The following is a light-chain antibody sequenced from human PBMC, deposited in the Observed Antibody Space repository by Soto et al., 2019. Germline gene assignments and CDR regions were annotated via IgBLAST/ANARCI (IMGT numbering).Light chain of an antibody. J-gene: IGKJ5*01. CDR3: QQRSSWPPT. V-gene: IGKV3-11*01. CDR2: DAS. Sequence: EIVLTQSPATLSLSPGERATLSCTASQSVSSYLAWYQQKPGQAPSLLFHDASNRATGIPARFSGSGSGTDFTLTISSLAPEDFAVYYCQQRSSWPPTFGQGTRLEIK. CDR1: QSVSSY.